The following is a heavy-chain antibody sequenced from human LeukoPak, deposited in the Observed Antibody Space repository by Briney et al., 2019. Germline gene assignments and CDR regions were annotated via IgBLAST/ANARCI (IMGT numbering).Heavy chain of an antibody. D-gene: IGHD3-3*01. CDR2: ISASAGST. CDR3: AKQSNDFWDGYTAPPSFGMDV. CDR1: GFTFNNYA. Sequence: PGGSLRLSCAASGFTFNNYAVNWVRQAPGKGLEWVSGISASAGSTKYADFVKGRFTISRDNSKNTLYLQMNSLRAEDTAVYYCAKQSNDFWDGYTAPPSFGMDVWGQGITVTVSS. J-gene: IGHJ6*02. V-gene: IGHV3-23*01.